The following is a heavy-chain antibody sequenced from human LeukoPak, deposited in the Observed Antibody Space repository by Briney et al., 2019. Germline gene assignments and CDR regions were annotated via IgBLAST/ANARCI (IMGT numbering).Heavy chain of an antibody. D-gene: IGHD5-18*01. CDR1: GGSISSGDYY. CDR2: IYYSGST. J-gene: IGHJ4*02. V-gene: IGHV4-30-4*01. Sequence: SQTLSLTCTVSGGSISSGDYYWSWIRQPPGRGVERIGYIYYSGSTYYNQSLKSRVTISVDTSKTQFSLKLSSVTAADTAVYYCARVYSYGTDYWGQGTLVTVSS. CDR3: ARVYSYGTDY.